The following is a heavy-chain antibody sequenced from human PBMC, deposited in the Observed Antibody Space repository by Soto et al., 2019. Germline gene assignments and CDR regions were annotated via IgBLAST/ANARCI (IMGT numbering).Heavy chain of an antibody. CDR2: IWSDGSTK. V-gene: IGHV3-33*01. CDR1: GFTLSNFG. J-gene: IGHJ4*02. D-gene: IGHD2-15*01. Sequence: GGSLGLSCAASGFTLSNFGMHWLRQAPGKGLEWVTVIWSDGSTKYYSDSVKGRFTISRDNSENTLYLQMNSLRAEDTAVYYCARDPPYCSGGTCYSVGFGFWGQGALVTVSS. CDR3: ARDPPYCSGGTCYSVGFGF.